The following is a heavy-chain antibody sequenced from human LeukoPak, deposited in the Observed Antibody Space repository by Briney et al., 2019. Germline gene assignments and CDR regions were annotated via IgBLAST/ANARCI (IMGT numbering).Heavy chain of an antibody. CDR2: ISSSSSYI. J-gene: IGHJ4*02. V-gene: IGHV3-21*04. D-gene: IGHD3-22*01. CDR1: GFTFSSYS. Sequence: GGSLRLSCAASGFTFSSYSVNWVRQAPGKGLEWVSSISSSSSYIYYADSVKGRFTISRDNSKNTLYLQMNSLRAEDTAVYYCARVEDSSGYYPDYWGQGTLVTVSS. CDR3: ARVEDSSGYYPDY.